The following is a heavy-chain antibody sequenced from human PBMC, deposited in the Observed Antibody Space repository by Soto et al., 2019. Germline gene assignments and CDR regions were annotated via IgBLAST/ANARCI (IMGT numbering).Heavy chain of an antibody. D-gene: IGHD3-3*01. CDR1: GFTFSSYS. CDR3: ARDRFLEWPPVSYYGMDV. V-gene: IGHV3-48*02. Sequence: VGSLRLSCAASGFTFSSYSMNWVRQAPGKGLEWVSYISSSSSTIYYADSVKGRFTISRDNAKNSLYLQMNSLRDEDTAVYYCARDRFLEWPPVSYYGMDVWGQGTTVTVSS. CDR2: ISSSSSTI. J-gene: IGHJ6*02.